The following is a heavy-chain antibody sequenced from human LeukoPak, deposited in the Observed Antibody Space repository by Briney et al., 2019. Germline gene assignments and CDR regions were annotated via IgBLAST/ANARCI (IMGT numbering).Heavy chain of an antibody. J-gene: IGHJ3*02. V-gene: IGHV7-4-1*02. CDR3: AGELRFLEWNDAFDI. CDR2: INTNTGNP. D-gene: IGHD3-3*01. Sequence: ASVKVSCKASGYTFTSYAMNWVRQAPGQGLEWMGWINTNTGNPTYAQGFTGRFVFSLDTSVSTAYLQISSLKAEDTAVYYCAGELRFLEWNDAFDIWGQGTMVTVSS. CDR1: GYTFTSYA.